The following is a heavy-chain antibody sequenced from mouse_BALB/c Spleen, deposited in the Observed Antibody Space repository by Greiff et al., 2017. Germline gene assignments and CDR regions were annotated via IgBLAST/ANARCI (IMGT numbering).Heavy chain of an antibody. CDR3: ARRYFDV. Sequence: EVKLMESGGGLVKPGGSLKLSCAASGFAFSSYDMSWVRQTPEKRLEWVAYISSGGGSTYYPDTVKGRFTISRDNAKNTLYLQMSSLKSEDTAMYYCARRYFDVWGAGTTVTVSS. J-gene: IGHJ1*01. CDR2: ISSGGGST. CDR1: GFAFSSYD. V-gene: IGHV5-12-1*01.